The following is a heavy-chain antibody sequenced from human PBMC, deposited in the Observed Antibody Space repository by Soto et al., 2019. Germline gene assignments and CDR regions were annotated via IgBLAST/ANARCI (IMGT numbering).Heavy chain of an antibody. V-gene: IGHV1-69*01. CDR3: ASYCSGGSCYSGDLRYYYYGMDV. Sequence: QVQLVQSGAEVKKPGSSVKVSCKASGGTFSSYAISWVRQAPGQGLEWMGGIIPIFGTANYAQKFQGRVTITADESTSTAYMELSSLRSEETAVYYCASYCSGGSCYSGDLRYYYYGMDVWGQGTTVTVSS. D-gene: IGHD2-15*01. CDR2: IIPIFGTA. CDR1: GGTFSSYA. J-gene: IGHJ6*02.